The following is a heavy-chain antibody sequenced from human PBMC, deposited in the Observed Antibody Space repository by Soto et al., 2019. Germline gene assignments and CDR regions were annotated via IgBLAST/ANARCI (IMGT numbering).Heavy chain of an antibody. J-gene: IGHJ4*02. CDR1: GYTFSSNY. CDR3: ARVTMVRRLYFDY. Sequence: ASVKVSCKASGYTFSSNYMHWVRQAPGQGLEWMGVINPSGGSTTYAQKFQGRVTMTRDTSTSTVYMELSSLRSEDTAVYSCARVTMVRRLYFDYWGQGTLVTVSS. V-gene: IGHV1-46*01. D-gene: IGHD3-10*01. CDR2: INPSGGST.